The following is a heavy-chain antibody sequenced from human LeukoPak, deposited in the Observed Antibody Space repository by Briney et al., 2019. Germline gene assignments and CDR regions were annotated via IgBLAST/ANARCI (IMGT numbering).Heavy chain of an antibody. CDR3: ARISPSSGTYWGNLYYYMDV. CDR1: GGSVTNYY. D-gene: IGHD1-26*01. CDR2: ISFSGTT. J-gene: IGHJ6*03. Sequence: SETLSLTCTVFGGSVTNYYWTWIRQPPGKGLEWIGCISFSGTTNYNPSLKSRVTISLDTSNSQFSLRLTSVTAADTAVYYCARISPSSGTYWGNLYYYMDVWGKGTTVTVSS. V-gene: IGHV4-59*02.